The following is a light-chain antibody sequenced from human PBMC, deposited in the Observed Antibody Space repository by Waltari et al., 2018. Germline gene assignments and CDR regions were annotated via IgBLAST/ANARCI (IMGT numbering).Light chain of an antibody. J-gene: IGLJ1*01. CDR2: EVN. Sequence: QSALTQPASVSGSPGQSITISCTGTSSDVGGYNYVSWYQHHPGNVPKLIISEVNNRPSGVPHRFSGSKSGNTASLSISGLQTEDEADCYCSSYTSSTTLVFGTGTKVTVL. CDR3: SSYTSSTTLV. CDR1: SSDVGGYNY. V-gene: IGLV2-14*01.